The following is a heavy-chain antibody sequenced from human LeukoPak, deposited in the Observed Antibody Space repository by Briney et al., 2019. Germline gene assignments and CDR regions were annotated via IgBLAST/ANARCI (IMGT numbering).Heavy chain of an antibody. D-gene: IGHD3-3*01. CDR1: GYTFTGYY. CDR2: INPNSGGT. Sequence: VASVKVSCKASGYTFTGYYMHWVRQAPRQGLEWMGWINPNSGGTNYAQKFQGRVTMTRDTSISTAYMVLSRLRSDDTAVYYCARAPPYDFWSGYYSLDYWGQGTLVTVSS. CDR3: ARAPPYDFWSGYYSLDY. V-gene: IGHV1-2*02. J-gene: IGHJ4*02.